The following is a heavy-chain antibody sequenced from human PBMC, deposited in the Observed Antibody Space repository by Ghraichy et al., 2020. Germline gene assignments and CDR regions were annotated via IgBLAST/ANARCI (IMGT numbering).Heavy chain of an antibody. CDR3: ARGKGGVVAPAGSYYYYGIGV. CDR2: TRNKANSYTI. Sequence: LSLTCAASGFTFSDHYMDWVRQAPGKGLEWVGRTRNKANSYTIEYAASVKDRFTISRDDSKSSLYLQMNSLKTEDTDVYYCARGKGGVVAPAGSYYYYGIGVWGQGTTVTFS. J-gene: IGHJ6*02. V-gene: IGHV3-72*01. CDR1: GFTFSDHY. D-gene: IGHD2-2*01.